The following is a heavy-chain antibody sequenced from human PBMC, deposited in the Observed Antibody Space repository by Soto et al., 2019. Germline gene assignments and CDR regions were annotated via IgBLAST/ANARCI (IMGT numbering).Heavy chain of an antibody. D-gene: IGHD3-3*01. J-gene: IGHJ5*02. CDR3: ARGPTASYDFWNNPRGDGLDL. CDR2: MTPISEISKT. Sequence: QEQLVQSGAEVREPGASVKVSCKASGYTFASHDITWVRQTAGQGLEYMGWMTPISEISKTTYLPNFLGRVSMTRDTSFEAAYLELRGLRSDDTAVYFCARGPTASYDFWNNPRGDGLDLWGQGTLVTVSS. CDR1: GYTFASHD. V-gene: IGHV1-8*01.